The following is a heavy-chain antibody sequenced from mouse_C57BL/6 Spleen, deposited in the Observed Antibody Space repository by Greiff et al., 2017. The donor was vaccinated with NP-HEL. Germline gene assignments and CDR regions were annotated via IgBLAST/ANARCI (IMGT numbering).Heavy chain of an antibody. D-gene: IGHD1-1*01. J-gene: IGHJ2*01. CDR3: AIVGRKDY. V-gene: IGHV1-26*01. Sequence: EVQLQQSGPELVKPGASVKISCKASGYTFTDYYMNWVKQSHGKSLEWIGDINPNNGGTSYNQKFKGKATLTVDKSSSTAYMELRSLTSEDSAVYYCAIVGRKDYWGQGTTLTVSS. CDR2: INPNNGGT. CDR1: GYTFTDYY.